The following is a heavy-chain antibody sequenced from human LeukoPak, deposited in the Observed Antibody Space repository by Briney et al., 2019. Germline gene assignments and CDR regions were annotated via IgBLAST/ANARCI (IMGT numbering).Heavy chain of an antibody. CDR3: ARGDYGSGSRDY. J-gene: IGHJ4*02. CDR2: VYSGGTT. CDR1: GLTVSSNY. V-gene: IGHV3-66*01. D-gene: IGHD3-10*01. Sequence: PGGSLRLSCAASGLTVSSNYMSWVRQAPGKGLEWVSVVYSGGTTYYADSVKGRFTISRDNSKNPLYLQMNSLRAEDTAVYYCARGDYGSGSRDYWGQGTLVTVSS.